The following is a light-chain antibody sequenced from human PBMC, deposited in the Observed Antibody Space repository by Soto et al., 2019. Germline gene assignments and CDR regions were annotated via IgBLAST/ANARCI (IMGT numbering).Light chain of an antibody. V-gene: IGKV1-5*01. Sequence: DIALTQSLSTLSASLSAWVLIXCRASQSISKWLAWYQQKPGKAPKFLIYDASTLESGVPSRFSGSGSGTEFTLTISSLQPDDFATYYCQQYNSYWTFGQGTKVDIK. CDR3: QQYNSYWT. CDR1: QSISKW. J-gene: IGKJ1*01. CDR2: DAS.